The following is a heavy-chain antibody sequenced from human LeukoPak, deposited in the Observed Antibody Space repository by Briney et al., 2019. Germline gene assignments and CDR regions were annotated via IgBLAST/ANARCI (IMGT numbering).Heavy chain of an antibody. D-gene: IGHD2-2*02. V-gene: IGHV3-23*01. CDR3: AKPRADIPATVFDS. CDR2: ITGNGVNT. Sequence: PGGSQRLSCATSGFTFTSYAMNWVRQAPGKGLEWVAAITGNGVNTYYADSVKGRFTISSDPSKNTLFLQMHSLRADDTAVYYCAKPRADIPATVFDSWGQGALVTVSS. CDR1: GFTFTSYA. J-gene: IGHJ4*02.